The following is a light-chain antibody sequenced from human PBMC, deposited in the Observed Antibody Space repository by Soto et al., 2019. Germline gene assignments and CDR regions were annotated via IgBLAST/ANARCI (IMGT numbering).Light chain of an antibody. Sequence: QSALTQPASVSGSPGQSITISCTGTSSDVGGYNYVSWYQQHPGKAPKLMIYEVTNRPSGVSNRFSGSQSGNTASLTISGLRAEDEADYYCSSYTSSSTLVFGTGTKVTVL. CDR1: SSDVGGYNY. CDR3: SSYTSSSTLV. J-gene: IGLJ1*01. V-gene: IGLV2-14*01. CDR2: EVT.